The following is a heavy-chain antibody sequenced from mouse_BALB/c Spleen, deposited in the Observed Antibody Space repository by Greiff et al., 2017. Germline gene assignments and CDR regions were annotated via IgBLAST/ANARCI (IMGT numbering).Heavy chain of an antibody. J-gene: IGHJ3*01. V-gene: IGHV1S135*01. CDR2: IDPYNGGT. CDR3: ARGAY. Sequence: QLEQSGTGLVKPGASGKVSWKASGYSFTDYHMYWGKQSQGKSLEWIGYIDPYNGGTSYNQKFKGKATLTVDKSSSTAFMHLNSLTSEDSAVYYCARGAYWGQGTLVTVSA. CDR1: GYSFTDYH.